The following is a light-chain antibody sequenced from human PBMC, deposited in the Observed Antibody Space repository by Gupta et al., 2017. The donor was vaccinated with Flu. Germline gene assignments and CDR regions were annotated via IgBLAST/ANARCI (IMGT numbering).Light chain of an antibody. CDR2: DDR. CDR3: HVWDSSSDNGV. Sequence: GKTVKSSCAGENIGMKSVHWSQPRPGQAPLLFVYDDRNRRSGIPERFSGSNSGTTATLIISRLEAGDEADYYCHVWDSSSDNGVFGGGTKLTVL. V-gene: IGLV3-21*03. J-gene: IGLJ2*01. CDR1: NIGMKS.